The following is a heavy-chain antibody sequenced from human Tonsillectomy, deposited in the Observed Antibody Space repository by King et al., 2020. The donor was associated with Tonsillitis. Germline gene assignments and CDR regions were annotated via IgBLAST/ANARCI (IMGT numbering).Heavy chain of an antibody. V-gene: IGHV1-18*01. Sequence: QLVQSGAEVKKPGASVKVSCKASGYRFTSYGISWVRQSPGQGLEWMGWISGYKGNTNYAQKLQGRGTMTTDTSTSTVYMELRSLRSDDTAVYYCARLDYGDDYFDYWGQGTLVTVSS. J-gene: IGHJ4*02. CDR3: ARLDYGDDYFDY. CDR2: ISGYKGNT. CDR1: GYRFTSYG. D-gene: IGHD4-17*01.